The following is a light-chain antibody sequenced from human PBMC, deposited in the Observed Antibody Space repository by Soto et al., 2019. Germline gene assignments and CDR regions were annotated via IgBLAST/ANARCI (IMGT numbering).Light chain of an antibody. J-gene: IGKJ2*01. V-gene: IGKV1-5*03. Sequence: DIQMTQSPSTLSAVVGDRVTITCRASQSLSASLAWYQQKPGKAPKLLIYKAASLQPGVPSRFSGSGSGTEFPLTISTLQPDDFATYYCQQYNDYPYTFGQGTKLELK. CDR3: QQYNDYPYT. CDR2: KAA. CDR1: QSLSAS.